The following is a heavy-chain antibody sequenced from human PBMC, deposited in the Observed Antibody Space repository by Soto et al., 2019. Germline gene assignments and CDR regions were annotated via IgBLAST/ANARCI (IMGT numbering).Heavy chain of an antibody. V-gene: IGHV4-39*01. J-gene: IGHJ4*02. Sequence: QLQLQESGPGLVKPSETLSLTCTVSGGSISSSSYYWGWIRQPPGKGLEWIGSIYYSGSTYYNPSLKSRVTISLDTSKNQFSLKLSSVTAADTAVYYCARLGLGYCTNGVCYPDYWGQGTLVTVSS. CDR3: ARLGLGYCTNGVCYPDY. D-gene: IGHD2-8*01. CDR2: IYYSGST. CDR1: GGSISSSSYY.